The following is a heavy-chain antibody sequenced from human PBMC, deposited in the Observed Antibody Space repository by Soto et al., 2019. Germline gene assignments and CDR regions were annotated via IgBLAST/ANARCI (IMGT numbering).Heavy chain of an antibody. CDR2: IFYTGST. Sequence: QVQLQESGPGLVQPSETLSLTCSVSGGSINSASYHWSWLRQHPGKGLEFIGYIFYTGSTYYNPSLETGLTISVDTSKNHVSLRLNAVTAADTAVYYCARLDYGDSAFDSWGRGILVTVSS. V-gene: IGHV4-31*03. CDR3: ARLDYGDSAFDS. J-gene: IGHJ4*02. CDR1: GGSINSASYH. D-gene: IGHD4-17*01.